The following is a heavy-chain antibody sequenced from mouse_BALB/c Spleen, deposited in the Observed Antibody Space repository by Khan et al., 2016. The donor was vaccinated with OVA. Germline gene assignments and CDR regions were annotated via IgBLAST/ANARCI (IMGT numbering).Heavy chain of an antibody. CDR1: GYSFTGYF. J-gene: IGHJ2*01. D-gene: IGHD1-1*01. Sequence: VQLKQSGPELVKPGASVKISCKASGYSFTGYFMNWVMQSHGKSLEWIGRINPHIGETFYNQKFRGKATLTVDESSSTAHMELRSLASEDSAVYLCARIYGSDFDYWGQGTTLTVSA. CDR3: ARIYGSDFDY. CDR2: INPHIGET. V-gene: IGHV1-20*02.